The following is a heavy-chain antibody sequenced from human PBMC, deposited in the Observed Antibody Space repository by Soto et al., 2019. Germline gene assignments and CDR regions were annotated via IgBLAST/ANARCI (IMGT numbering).Heavy chain of an antibody. CDR1: GGSISSYY. Sequence: PSETLSLTCTVSGGSISSYYWSWIRQPAGKGLEWIGRIYTSGSTNYNPSLKSRVTMSVDTSKNQFSLKLSSVTAADKAVYYCARVRDYTTPYYFDYWGKGTLVTVSS. CDR2: IYTSGST. V-gene: IGHV4-4*07. J-gene: IGHJ4*02. D-gene: IGHD4-17*01. CDR3: ARVRDYTTPYYFDY.